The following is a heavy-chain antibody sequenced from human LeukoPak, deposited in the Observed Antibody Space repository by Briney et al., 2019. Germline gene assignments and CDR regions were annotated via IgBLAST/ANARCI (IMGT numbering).Heavy chain of an antibody. D-gene: IGHD6-6*01. CDR2: ISGSGGST. CDR1: GFTFSSYA. Sequence: GGSLRLSCAASGFTFSSYAMSWVRQAPGKGLEWVSAISGSGGSTYYADSVKGRFTISRDNSKNTLYLQMNSLRAEDTAVYYCAKGKYSTIRGVSNFDYWGQGTLVTVSS. V-gene: IGHV3-23*01. J-gene: IGHJ4*02. CDR3: AKGKYSTIRGVSNFDY.